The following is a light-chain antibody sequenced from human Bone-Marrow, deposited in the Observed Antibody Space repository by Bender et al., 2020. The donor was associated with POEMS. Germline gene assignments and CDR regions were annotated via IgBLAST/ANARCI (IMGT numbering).Light chain of an antibody. CDR3: QSADSSGTYVL. CDR1: ALPKQY. V-gene: IGLV3-25*03. CDR2: KDT. Sequence: SSELTQPPSVSVSPGQTASITCSGDALPKQYAYWYQQKPGQAPLLMIFKDTERPSGISERFSGSTSGTTVTLTISGVQAEDEADYYCQSADSSGTYVLFGGGTKLTVL. J-gene: IGLJ2*01.